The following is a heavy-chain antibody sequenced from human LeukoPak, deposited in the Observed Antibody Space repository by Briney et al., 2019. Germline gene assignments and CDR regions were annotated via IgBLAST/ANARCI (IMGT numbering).Heavy chain of an antibody. Sequence: PGGSLRLSCAASGFTFSDYYMSWIRQAPGKGLEWVSYISSSGSTIYYADSVKGRFTISRDNAKNSLYLQMNSLRAEDTAVYYCARGAPSGSWYDYYYGMDVWGQGTTVTVSS. CDR2: ISSSGSTI. V-gene: IGHV3-11*01. CDR1: GFTFSDYY. J-gene: IGHJ6*02. CDR3: ARGAPSGSWYDYYYGMDV. D-gene: IGHD6-13*01.